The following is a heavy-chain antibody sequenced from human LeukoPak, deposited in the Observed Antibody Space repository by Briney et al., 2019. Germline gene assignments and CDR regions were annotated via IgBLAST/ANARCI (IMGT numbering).Heavy chain of an antibody. V-gene: IGHV4-39*01. CDR1: GGSISSSRNY. CDR3: ARHEATSLPRPHLYH. CDR2: ISYSGNS. J-gene: IGHJ1*01. Sequence: SETLSLTCTVSGGSISSSRNYWGWIRQPPGKGLEWIGSISYSGNSYYTPSLQSRVTISVDTSKNQFSLKLSSVTAADTAVYYCARHEATSLPRPHLYHWGQGTLVTVSS. D-gene: IGHD1-26*01.